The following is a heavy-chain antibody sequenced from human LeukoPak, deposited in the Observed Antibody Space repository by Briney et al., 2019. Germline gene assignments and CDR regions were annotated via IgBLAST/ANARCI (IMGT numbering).Heavy chain of an antibody. CDR1: GGSVSSGSYY. J-gene: IGHJ6*02. D-gene: IGHD2-2*01. CDR2: IYYSGST. CDR3: ARVQVDIVVVPAAMSTRYYYYGMDV. V-gene: IGHV4-61*01. Sequence: PSKTLSLTCTVSGGSVSSGSYYWRWIRQPPGKGLEWIGYIYYSGSTNYNPSLKSRVTISVDTSKNQFSLKLSSVTAADTAVYYCARVQVDIVVVPAAMSTRYYYYGMDVWGQGTTVTVSS.